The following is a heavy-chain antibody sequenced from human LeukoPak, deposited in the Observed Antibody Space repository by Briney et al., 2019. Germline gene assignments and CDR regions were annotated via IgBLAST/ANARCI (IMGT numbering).Heavy chain of an antibody. CDR3: AREIVGAIYDY. Sequence: GGSLRLSCAASGFTFSSYAMHWVRQAPGKGLEWVAVISYDGSNKYYADSVKGRFTISRDNSKNTLYLQMNSLRAEDTAVYYCAREIVGAIYDYWGQGTLVTVSS. CDR2: ISYDGSNK. V-gene: IGHV3-30-3*01. D-gene: IGHD1-26*01. CDR1: GFTFSSYA. J-gene: IGHJ4*02.